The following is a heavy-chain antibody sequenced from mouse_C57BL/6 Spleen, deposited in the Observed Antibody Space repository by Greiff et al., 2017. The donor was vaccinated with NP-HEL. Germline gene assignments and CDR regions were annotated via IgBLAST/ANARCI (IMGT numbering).Heavy chain of an antibody. Sequence: EVMLVESGGGLVQPGGSLSLSCAASGFTFTDYYMSWVRQPPGKALEWLGFIRNKANGYTTEYSASVKGRFTISRDNSQSILYLQMNALRAEDSATYYCARYWGPVDYWGQGTTLTVSS. CDR1: GFTFTDYY. CDR2: IRNKANGYTT. J-gene: IGHJ2*01. D-gene: IGHD3-3*01. V-gene: IGHV7-3*01. CDR3: ARYWGPVDY.